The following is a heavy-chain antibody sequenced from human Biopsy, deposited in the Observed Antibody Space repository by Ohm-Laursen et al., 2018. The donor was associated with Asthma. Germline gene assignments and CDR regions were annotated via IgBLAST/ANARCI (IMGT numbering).Heavy chain of an antibody. CDR3: ARDPHNSYLASLRTKFNYYYYGMDV. J-gene: IGHJ6*02. Sequence: SVKVSCKASGGTFSSYVISWVRQAPGQGLEWMGGIIPIFGTANYAQKFQGRVTITADESTSTAYMELSSLRSEDTAVYYCARDPHNSYLASLRTKFNYYYYGMDVWGQGTTVTVSS. CDR1: GGTFSSYV. V-gene: IGHV1-69*13. CDR2: IIPIFGTA. D-gene: IGHD1-7*01.